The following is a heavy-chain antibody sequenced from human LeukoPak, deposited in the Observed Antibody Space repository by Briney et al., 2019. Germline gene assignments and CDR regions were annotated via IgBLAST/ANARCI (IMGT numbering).Heavy chain of an antibody. Sequence: GASVKVSCKASGGTFSSYAISWVRQAPGQGLEWMGRIIPILGIANYAQKFQGRVTITADKSTSTAYMELSSLRSEDTAVYYCASIVGYCSGGSCYSGWYFDLWGRGTLVTVSS. V-gene: IGHV1-69*04. D-gene: IGHD2-15*01. CDR3: ASIVGYCSGGSCYSGWYFDL. CDR2: IIPILGIA. CDR1: GGTFSSYA. J-gene: IGHJ2*01.